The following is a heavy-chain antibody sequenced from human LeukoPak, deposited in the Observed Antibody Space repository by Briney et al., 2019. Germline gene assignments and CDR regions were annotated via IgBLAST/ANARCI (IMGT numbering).Heavy chain of an antibody. CDR1: GGSVSRGYYY. J-gene: IGHJ4*02. V-gene: IGHV4-61*02. D-gene: IGHD6-19*01. CDR3: AKEAVSGPFHY. Sequence: SETLSLTCTVSGGSVSRGYYYWSWIRQPAGEGLEWIGRIYTDGSSYYNPSLKSRVTISLDTSKNHFSLKLTSVTAADTAVYYCAKEAVSGPFHYWGQGTLVTVSS. CDR2: IYTDGSS.